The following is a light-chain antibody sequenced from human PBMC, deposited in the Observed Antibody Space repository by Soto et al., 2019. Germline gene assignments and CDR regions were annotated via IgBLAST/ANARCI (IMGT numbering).Light chain of an antibody. V-gene: IGKV1-13*02. CDR3: QQSKIT. CDR1: QGISSA. CDR2: DAS. Sequence: AIQLTQSPSSLSASVGDRVTITCRASQGISSALAWYQQKPGKAPKLLIYDASSLESGVPSRFSGSGSGTDFTLTISSLQAEDFATHYCQQSKITFGQGTRLEIK. J-gene: IGKJ5*01.